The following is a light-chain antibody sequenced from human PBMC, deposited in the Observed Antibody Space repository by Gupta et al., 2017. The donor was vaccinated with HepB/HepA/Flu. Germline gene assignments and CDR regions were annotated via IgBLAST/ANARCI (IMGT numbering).Light chain of an antibody. V-gene: IGKV1-33*01. CDR1: HDINNY. CDR3: QQQEDFLLLT. CDR2: DAS. J-gene: IGKJ4*01. Sequence: DIQMTQSPSSLSASVGDRVTITCQASHDINNYLHWYQQKPGKAPNLLIYDASNWATGVPSRFSGSGAGTDFTLPINSLQPEDNATYYCQQQEDFLLLTFGGGTKVAIK.